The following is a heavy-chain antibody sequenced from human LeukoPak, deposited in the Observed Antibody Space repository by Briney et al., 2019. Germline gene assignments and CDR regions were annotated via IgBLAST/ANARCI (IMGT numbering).Heavy chain of an antibody. J-gene: IGHJ6*02. D-gene: IGHD4-17*01. Sequence: GGSLRLSCVASGFTFSDYYMSWIRQAPGKGLEWVANIKQDGSEKYYVDSVKGRFTISRDNAKNSLYLQMNSLRAEDTAVYYCARDGRTGYGDYGNYYYYGMDVWGQGTTVTVSS. CDR2: IKQDGSEK. CDR1: GFTFSDYY. CDR3: ARDGRTGYGDYGNYYYYGMDV. V-gene: IGHV3-7*01.